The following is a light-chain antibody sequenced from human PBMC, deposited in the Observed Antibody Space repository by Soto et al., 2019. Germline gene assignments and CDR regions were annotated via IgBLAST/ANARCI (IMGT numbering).Light chain of an antibody. J-gene: IGKJ1*01. CDR3: QHYNSYSEA. CDR1: QSISSW. CDR2: KAS. V-gene: IGKV1-5*03. Sequence: ESQITQSPSTLSASVGDSVTITCRASQSISSWLAWYQQKPGKAPKLLIYKASTLKSGAPSRFSGSGSGTEFTLTISSLQPDDFATDYCQHYNSYSEAFGQGTKVDIK.